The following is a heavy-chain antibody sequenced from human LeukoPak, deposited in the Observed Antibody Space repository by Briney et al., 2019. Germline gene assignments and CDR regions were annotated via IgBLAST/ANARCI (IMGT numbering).Heavy chain of an antibody. D-gene: IGHD6-19*01. CDR1: GFTFSSYA. CDR2: ISGSGGST. CDR3: AKQEEQWLVRGAFDY. J-gene: IGHJ4*02. V-gene: IGHV3-23*01. Sequence: GGSLRLSCAASGFTFSSYAMSWVRQAPGKGLEWVSAISGSGGSTYYADSVKGRFTISRDNSKNTLYLQMNSLRAEDTAVCYCAKQEEQWLVRGAFDYWGQGTLVTVSS.